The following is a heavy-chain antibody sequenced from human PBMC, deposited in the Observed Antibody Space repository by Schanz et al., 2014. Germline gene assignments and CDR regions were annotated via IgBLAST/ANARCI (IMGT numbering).Heavy chain of an antibody. CDR1: GFTFSSNA. CDR2: ITRNGVGT. D-gene: IGHD5-12*01. Sequence: EVQLLESGGGLVQPGGSLRLSCAASGFTFSSNAMCWVRQAPGKGLEWVSTITRNGVGTYYADTVKGRITISRDNGKNTLYLPMNSVTDEDAADCDCARKWMSDNIRGSPGWNDGLDVWGQGTTVTVSS. CDR3: ARKWMSDNIRGSPGWNDGLDV. J-gene: IGHJ6*02. V-gene: IGHV3-23*01.